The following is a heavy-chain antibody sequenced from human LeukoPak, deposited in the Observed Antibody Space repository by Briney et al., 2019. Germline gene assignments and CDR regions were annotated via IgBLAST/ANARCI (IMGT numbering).Heavy chain of an antibody. J-gene: IGHJ4*02. D-gene: IGHD3-9*01. CDR1: GFTFSSYG. V-gene: IGHV3-23*01. CDR3: ADQFDWLPFAGY. Sequence: PGGSLRLSCAASGFTFSSYGMSWVRQAPGKGLEWVSAISGSGGSTYYADSVKGRFTISRDNSKNTLYLQMNSLRAEDTAVYYCADQFDWLPFAGYWGQGTLVTVSS. CDR2: ISGSGGST.